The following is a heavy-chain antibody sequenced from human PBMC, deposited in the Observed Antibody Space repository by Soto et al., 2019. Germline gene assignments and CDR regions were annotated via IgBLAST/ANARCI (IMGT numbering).Heavy chain of an antibody. V-gene: IGHV2-5*02. CDR2: IFWDDDK. Sequence: QITLMESGPTLVKPTQTLTLTCTFSGFSLSTSGVGVGWIRQPPGKALECLAVIFWDDDKRYSPSMQSRLTITQETYGRQVVHTMGNKHPVDIAIYYCAPRGRPCSGSNCYHCFDSWGQEALFTVSS. CDR1: GFSLSTSGVG. J-gene: IGHJ5*01. D-gene: IGHD2-2*01. CDR3: APRGRPCSGSNCYHCFDS.